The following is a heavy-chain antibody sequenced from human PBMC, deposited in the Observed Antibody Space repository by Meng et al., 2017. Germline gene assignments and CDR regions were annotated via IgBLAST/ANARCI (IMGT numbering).Heavy chain of an antibody. J-gene: IGHJ5*02. CDR2: IYYSGST. CDR3: AGAYDDFWSGYYSNWFDP. CDR1: GGSVSSGSYY. D-gene: IGHD3-3*01. V-gene: IGHV4-61*01. Sequence: SETLSLTCTVSGGSVSSGSYYWSWIRQPPGKGLEWIGYIYYSGSTNYNPSLKSRVTISVDTTKNQFSLKLSSVTAADTAVYYCAGAYDDFWSGYYSNWFDPWGQGTLVTVSS.